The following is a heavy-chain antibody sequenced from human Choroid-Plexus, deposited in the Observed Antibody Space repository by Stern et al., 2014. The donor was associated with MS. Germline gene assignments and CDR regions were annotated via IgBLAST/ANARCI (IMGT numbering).Heavy chain of an antibody. V-gene: IGHV3-30*18. Sequence: VQLVESGGGVVQPGRPLRLSCVASGFTFGSCAMHWVRQAPGKGLEWVAGVAYDGSNKDYAVSVKGRFTISRDNSQNTLYMQMSSLRPEDTAVYYCAKDRQYLTYFFDHWGQGSLVTVSS. CDR3: AKDRQYLTYFFDH. CDR2: VAYDGSNK. J-gene: IGHJ5*02. CDR1: GFTFGSCA. D-gene: IGHD2/OR15-2a*01.